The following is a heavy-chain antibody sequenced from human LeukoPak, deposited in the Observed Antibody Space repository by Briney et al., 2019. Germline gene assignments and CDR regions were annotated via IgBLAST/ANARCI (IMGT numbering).Heavy chain of an antibody. CDR2: IYSSGST. V-gene: IGHV4-4*07. Sequence: SETLSLTCTVSGGSISSYYWSWIRKPAGKGLEWIGRIYSSGSTNYNPSLKSRVTMSVDTSKNQFSLKLSSVTAADTAVYYCARGSAVVSAFDYWGQGTLVTVSS. J-gene: IGHJ4*02. CDR3: ARGSAVVSAFDY. CDR1: GGSISSYY. D-gene: IGHD3-22*01.